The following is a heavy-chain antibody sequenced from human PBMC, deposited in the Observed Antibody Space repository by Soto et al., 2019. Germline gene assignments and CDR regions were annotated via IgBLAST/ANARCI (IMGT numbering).Heavy chain of an antibody. J-gene: IGHJ4*02. V-gene: IGHV3-30*03. CDR1: GFTFSSYG. D-gene: IGHD5-18*01. CDR2: ISYDGSNK. Sequence: GGSLRLSCAASGFTFSSYGMHWVRQAPGKGLEWVAVISYDGSNKYYADSVKGRFTISRDNSKNTLYLQMNSLRAEDTAVYYCARDPLGYSHGQRSYYFDYCGQGTLVTVSP. CDR3: ARDPLGYSHGQRSYYFDY.